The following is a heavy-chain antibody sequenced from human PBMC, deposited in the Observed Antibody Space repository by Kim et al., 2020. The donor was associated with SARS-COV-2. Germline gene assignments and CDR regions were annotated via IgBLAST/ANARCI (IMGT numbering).Heavy chain of an antibody. J-gene: IGHJ6*01. V-gene: IGHV4-34*01. CDR3: ARGSRYCSSTSCYYYYY. Sequence: SETLSLTCAVYGGSFSGYYWSWIRQPPGKGLEWIGEINHSGSTNYNPSLKSRVTISVDTSKNQFSLKLSSVTAADTAVYYCARGSRYCSSTSCYYYYY. CDR1: GGSFSGYY. D-gene: IGHD2-2*01. CDR2: INHSGST.